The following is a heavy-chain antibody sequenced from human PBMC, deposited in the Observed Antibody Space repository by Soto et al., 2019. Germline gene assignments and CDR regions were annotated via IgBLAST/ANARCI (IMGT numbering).Heavy chain of an antibody. CDR3: ARDMCGSCYSYYYYGMDV. CDR1: GFTFSSYS. V-gene: IGHV3-48*01. Sequence: GGSLRLSCAASGFTFSSYSMNWVRQAPGKGLEWVSYISSSSSTIYYADSVKGRFTISRDNAKNSLYLQMNSLRAEDTAVYYCARDMCGSCYSYYYYGMDVWGQGTTVTVS. J-gene: IGHJ6*02. D-gene: IGHD2-15*01. CDR2: ISSSSSTI.